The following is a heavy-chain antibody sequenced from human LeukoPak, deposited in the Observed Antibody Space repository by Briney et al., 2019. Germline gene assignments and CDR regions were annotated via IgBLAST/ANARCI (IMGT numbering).Heavy chain of an antibody. Sequence: GRSLRLSCAASGFTFDDYAMHWVRQAPGKGLEWVSGISWNSGSIGYADSVKGRFTISRDNAKNSLYLQMNSLRAEDTALYYCAKGPNYYYYMDVWGKGTTVTVSS. CDR1: GFTFDDYA. CDR3: AKGPNYYYYMDV. V-gene: IGHV3-9*01. J-gene: IGHJ6*03. CDR2: ISWNSGSI.